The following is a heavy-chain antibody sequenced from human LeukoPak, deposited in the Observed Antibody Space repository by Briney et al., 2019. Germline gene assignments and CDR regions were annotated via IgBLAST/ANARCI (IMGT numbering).Heavy chain of an antibody. CDR3: ARWEEGL. J-gene: IGHJ4*02. D-gene: IGHD6-19*01. CDR1: GFTFSNYW. Sequence: GGSLRLSCAASGFTFSNYWMHWVRQAPGKGLVWVSRINGDGSTTTYADSVRGRFTISRDNAKNTLYLQMNSLRAEDTAVYYCARWEEGLGGQGTLVTVSS. V-gene: IGHV3-74*01. CDR2: INGDGSTT.